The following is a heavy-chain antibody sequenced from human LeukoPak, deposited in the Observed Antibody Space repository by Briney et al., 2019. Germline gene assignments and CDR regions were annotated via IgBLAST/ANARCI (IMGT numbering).Heavy chain of an antibody. V-gene: IGHV1-2*02. Sequence: GASVKVSCKASGYTFTGYYMHWVRQAPGQGLEWMGWINPNSGGTNYAQKFQGRVTMTRDTSISTVYMELSRLRSDDTAVYYCARVPPPPNYDFWSGSLLYYFDYWGQGTLVTVSS. D-gene: IGHD3-3*01. CDR3: ARVPPPPNYDFWSGSLLYYFDY. CDR2: INPNSGGT. CDR1: GYTFTGYY. J-gene: IGHJ4*02.